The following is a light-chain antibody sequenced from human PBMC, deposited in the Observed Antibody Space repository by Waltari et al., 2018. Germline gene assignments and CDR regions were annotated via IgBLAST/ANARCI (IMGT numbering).Light chain of an antibody. V-gene: IGLV1-47*01. CDR2: RNN. J-gene: IGLJ1*01. CDR3: AAWDDSLRGPGV. Sequence: QSVLTQPPSASGTPGQRVSISCSGSSSNIGSNYVYWYQQFPGTAPKLLISRNNQRPSWVPDRFSGYKSGTSAPLAISGLRSEDEADYYCAAWDDSLRGPGVFGTGTKVTVL. CDR1: SSNIGSNY.